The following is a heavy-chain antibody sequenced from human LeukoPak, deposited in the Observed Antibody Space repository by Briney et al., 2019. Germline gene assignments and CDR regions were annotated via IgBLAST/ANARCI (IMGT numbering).Heavy chain of an antibody. D-gene: IGHD3-16*02. Sequence: GSLRLSCAASGFTFSSYGMSWIRQPPGKGLEWIGEINHSGSTNYNPSLKSRVTISVDTSKNQFSLKLSSVTAADTAVYYCARHIARDYVWGSYRGGAGFDYWGQGTLVTVSS. CDR2: INHSGST. CDR3: ARHIARDYVWGSYRGGAGFDY. CDR1: GFTFSSYG. J-gene: IGHJ4*02. V-gene: IGHV4-34*01.